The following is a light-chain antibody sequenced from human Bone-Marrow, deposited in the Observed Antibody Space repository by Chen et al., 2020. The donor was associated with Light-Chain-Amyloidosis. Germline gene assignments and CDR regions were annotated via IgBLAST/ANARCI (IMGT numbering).Light chain of an antibody. CDR3: QTWDSSTGV. J-gene: IGLJ1*01. CDR1: NLGYKY. Sequence: SYDLTQPPSVSVSPGQTAVITCSGGNLGYKYVCWYQQKPGQSPVLVIHRDNKRPSGIPEHFSGSNSGRIATLNISGTQPVDEADYYCQTWDSSTGVFGSGTRVTVL. CDR2: RDN. V-gene: IGLV3-1*01.